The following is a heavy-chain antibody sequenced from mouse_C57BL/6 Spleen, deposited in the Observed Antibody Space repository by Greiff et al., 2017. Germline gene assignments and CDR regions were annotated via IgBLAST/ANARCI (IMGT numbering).Heavy chain of an antibody. Sequence: EVKLVESGGGLVKPGGSLKLSCAASGFTFSDYGMHWVRQAPEKGLEWVAYISSGSSTIYSADTVKGRFTISRDNAKNTLFLQMTSLRSEDTAMYYCARRIYDYDDGYYAMDYWGQGTSVTVSS. CDR3: ARRIYDYDDGYYAMDY. CDR1: GFTFSDYG. CDR2: ISSGSSTI. J-gene: IGHJ4*01. D-gene: IGHD2-4*01. V-gene: IGHV5-17*01.